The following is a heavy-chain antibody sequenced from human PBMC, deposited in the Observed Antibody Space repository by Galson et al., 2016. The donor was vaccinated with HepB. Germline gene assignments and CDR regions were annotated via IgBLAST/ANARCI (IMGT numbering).Heavy chain of an antibody. CDR2: IFYTGST. D-gene: IGHD6-13*01. Sequence: TLSLTCTVSGGSISSDNYYWGWIRQPPGKGLEWIGSIFYTGSTYYSPPLKSRVTLSVDTSKNQFSLKLSPVNAADTALYYCARHRYSSSWYRYGMDVWGQGTTVTVSS. J-gene: IGHJ6*02. CDR1: GGSISSDNYY. CDR3: ARHRYSSSWYRYGMDV. V-gene: IGHV4-39*01.